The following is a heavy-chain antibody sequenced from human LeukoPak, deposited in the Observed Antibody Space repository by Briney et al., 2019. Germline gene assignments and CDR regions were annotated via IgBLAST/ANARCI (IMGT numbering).Heavy chain of an antibody. CDR1: GGSISSYY. CDR3: ARRGASGGQYYYYMDV. D-gene: IGHD1-26*01. J-gene: IGHJ6*03. Sequence: SETLSLTCTVSGGSISSYYWSWIRQPPGKGLEWIGYIYYSGSTNYNPSLKGRVTISVDTSKNQFSLKLSSVTAADTAVYYCARRGASGGQYYYYMDVWGKGTTVTVSS. CDR2: IYYSGST. V-gene: IGHV4-59*01.